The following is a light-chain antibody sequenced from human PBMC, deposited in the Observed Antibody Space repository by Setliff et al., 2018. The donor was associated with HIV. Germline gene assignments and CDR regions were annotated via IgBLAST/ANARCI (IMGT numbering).Light chain of an antibody. Sequence: QSALTQPASVSGSPGQSITISCTGNSSDLGSYNLVSWYQQHPGKAPKLIIYDVTKRPSGVPDRFSGSKSGNTAAMTISGLQAEDEADYYCSSYAGSYTYVLGSGTKGTVL. CDR3: SSYAGSYTYV. CDR2: DVT. CDR1: SSDLGSYNL. V-gene: IGLV2-11*01. J-gene: IGLJ1*01.